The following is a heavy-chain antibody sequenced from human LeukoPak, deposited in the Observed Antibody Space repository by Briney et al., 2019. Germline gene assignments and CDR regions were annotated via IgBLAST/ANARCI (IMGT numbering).Heavy chain of an antibody. Sequence: GGSLRLSCAASGFTFSSYAMSWVRQAPGKGLEWVSAISVSGNTYHADSVKGRCTISRDSSKNTLYLQMNRLRAEDAAVYYCAKAPVTTCSGAYCYPFDYWGQGTLVTVSS. CDR1: GFTFSSYA. D-gene: IGHD2-21*01. CDR3: AKAPVTTCSGAYCYPFDY. J-gene: IGHJ4*02. V-gene: IGHV3-23*01. CDR2: ISVSGNT.